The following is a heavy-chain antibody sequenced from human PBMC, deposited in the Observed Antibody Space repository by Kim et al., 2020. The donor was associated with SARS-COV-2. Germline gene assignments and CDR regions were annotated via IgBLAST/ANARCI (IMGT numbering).Heavy chain of an antibody. D-gene: IGHD3-22*01. J-gene: IGHJ4*02. Sequence: SVKGRFTISRDNSKNALYLQMNSLRAEDTAVYYCAKGFGIVVVIMYYFDYWGQGTLVTVSS. CDR3: AKGFGIVVVIMYYFDY. V-gene: IGHV3-23*01.